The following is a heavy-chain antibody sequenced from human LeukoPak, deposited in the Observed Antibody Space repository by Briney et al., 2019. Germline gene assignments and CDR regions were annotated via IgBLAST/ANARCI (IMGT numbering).Heavy chain of an antibody. CDR1: GFTFSNYA. CDR3: ARTLALYGSGSFFDF. Sequence: PGGSLRLSCAASGFTFSNYAMHWIRPAPGKGLEWVAVLSYDGSIKYYADSLKGRFTISRDNSKNTLYLQMNSLRAEGTAVYYCARTLALYGSGSFFDFWGQGTLATVSS. D-gene: IGHD3-10*01. J-gene: IGHJ4*02. CDR2: LSYDGSIK. V-gene: IGHV3-30-3*01.